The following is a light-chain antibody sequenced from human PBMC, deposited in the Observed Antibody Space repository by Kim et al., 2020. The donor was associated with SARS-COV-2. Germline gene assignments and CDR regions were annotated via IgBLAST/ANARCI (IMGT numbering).Light chain of an antibody. V-gene: IGLV2-8*01. CDR2: DVS. CDR1: SSDVGDYNY. J-gene: IGLJ3*02. CDR3: SSFTGSNTLV. Sequence: GQSVTTSCTGTSSDVGDYNYVSWYQQHPGKAPKLMIYDVSKRPSGVPDRFSGSKSGNTASLTVSGLQAEDEADYYCSSFTGSNTLVFGGGTQLTVL.